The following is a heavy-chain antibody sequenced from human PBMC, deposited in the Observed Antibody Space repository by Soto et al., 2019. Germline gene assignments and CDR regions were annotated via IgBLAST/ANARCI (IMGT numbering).Heavy chain of an antibody. CDR2: IYYSGST. D-gene: IGHD3-10*01. Sequence: QVQLQESGPGLVKPSETLSLTCTVSGGSISSYYWSWIRQPPGKGLEWIGYIYYSGSTNYNPSLKSRVTISVDTSKNQSSLKLSSVTAADTAVYYCARQGGGEPRRKYYFDYWGQGTLVTVSS. CDR3: ARQGGGEPRRKYYFDY. J-gene: IGHJ4*02. CDR1: GGSISSYY. V-gene: IGHV4-59*08.